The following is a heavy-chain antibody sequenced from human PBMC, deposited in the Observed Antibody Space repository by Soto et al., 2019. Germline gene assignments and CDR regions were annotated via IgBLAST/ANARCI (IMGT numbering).Heavy chain of an antibody. CDR2: IYYSGST. D-gene: IGHD3-10*01. CDR3: ARKYYGSGSYMDV. CDR1: GGSISSYY. Sequence: SETLSLTCTVSGGSISSYYWSWIRQPPGKGLEWIGYIYYSGSTNYNPSLKSRVTISVDTSKNQFSLKLSSVTAADTAVYYCARKYYGSGSYMDVWGKGTTVTVSS. J-gene: IGHJ6*03. V-gene: IGHV4-59*08.